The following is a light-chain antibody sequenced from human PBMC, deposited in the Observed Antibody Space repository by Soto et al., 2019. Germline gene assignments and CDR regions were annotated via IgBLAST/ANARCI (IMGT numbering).Light chain of an antibody. CDR3: QPYNAYSKR. J-gene: IGKJ1*01. Sequence: DIQMTQSPSTLSASVGDRVTITCRASQSISTWLAWHQQKPGKAPQLLIYDASTLEGGGPSRFIGSGSGAVFTLTLTRVQPDDFAPYYLQPYNAYSKRFGQVTKREI. V-gene: IGKV1-5*01. CDR1: QSISTW. CDR2: DAS.